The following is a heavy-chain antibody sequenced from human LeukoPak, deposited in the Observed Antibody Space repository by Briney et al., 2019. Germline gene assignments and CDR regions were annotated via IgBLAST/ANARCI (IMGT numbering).Heavy chain of an antibody. CDR1: GYTLTELS. V-gene: IGHV1-24*01. CDR3: VTLGWFGEAYGMDV. Sequence: ASVKVSCKASGYTLTELSIHWVRQAPGKGLEWMGGFDPEDGETIYAQEFQGRVTMTEDTSTDTAYMELSSLRSEDTAVYYCVTLGWFGEAYGMDVWGQGTTVTVSS. J-gene: IGHJ6*02. CDR2: FDPEDGET. D-gene: IGHD3-10*01.